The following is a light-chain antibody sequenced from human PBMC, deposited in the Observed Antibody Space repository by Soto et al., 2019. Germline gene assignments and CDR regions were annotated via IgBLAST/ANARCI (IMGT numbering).Light chain of an antibody. J-gene: IGKJ1*01. Sequence: DIQMTQSPSSLSASVGDRVTITCRASQTISKYLNWYQQKPGKAPKVLIYGASSSQSGVPSRFSASGSGTDFTLTISSLQPEDFAIYYCQHTHSAPWTFGQGTKVEIK. V-gene: IGKV1-39*01. CDR2: GAS. CDR1: QTISKY. CDR3: QHTHSAPWT.